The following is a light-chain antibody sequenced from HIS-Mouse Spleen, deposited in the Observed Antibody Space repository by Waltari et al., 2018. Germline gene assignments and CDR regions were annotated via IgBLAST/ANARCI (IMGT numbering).Light chain of an antibody. CDR1: SSDVGGYNY. Sequence: QSALTQPASVSGSPGQSITISCTGTSSDVGGYNYVSWYQQHPGKAPKLMIYEVRNRPAGGSNRFSGSQSGNTASLTISGLQAEDEADYYCSSYTSSSTPWVFGGGTKLTVL. CDR2: EVR. V-gene: IGLV2-14*01. CDR3: SSYTSSSTPWV. J-gene: IGLJ3*02.